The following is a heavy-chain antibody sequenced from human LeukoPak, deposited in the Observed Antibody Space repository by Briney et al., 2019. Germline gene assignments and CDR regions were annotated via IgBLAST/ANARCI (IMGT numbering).Heavy chain of an antibody. V-gene: IGHV1-46*03. CDR1: GDTFTSYY. J-gene: IGHJ3*02. D-gene: IGHD2-2*01. CDR2: INPSGGST. CDR3: ARVKGLSYCSSISCLGAAFHI. Sequence: SEKVSCKASGDTFTSYYMHWVRQAPGQGLEWMGIINPSGGSTSYAQKFQGRVTMTRDTSTSTVYMELSSLRSEDTAVYYCARVKGLSYCSSISCLGAAFHIWGQGTMVTVSS.